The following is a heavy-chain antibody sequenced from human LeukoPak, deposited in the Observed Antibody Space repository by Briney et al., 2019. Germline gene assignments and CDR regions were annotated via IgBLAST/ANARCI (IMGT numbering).Heavy chain of an antibody. D-gene: IGHD3-22*01. CDR1: GFTFSSYA. Sequence: LRLSCAASGFTFSSYAMSWVRQPPGKGLEWIGYTYYSGSTYYNPSLKSRVTISVDTSKNQFSLKLSSVTAADTAVYYCARGDYYDSSGYYLFDYWGQGTLVTVSS. J-gene: IGHJ4*02. V-gene: IGHV4-30-4*08. CDR3: ARGDYYDSSGYYLFDY. CDR2: TYYSGST.